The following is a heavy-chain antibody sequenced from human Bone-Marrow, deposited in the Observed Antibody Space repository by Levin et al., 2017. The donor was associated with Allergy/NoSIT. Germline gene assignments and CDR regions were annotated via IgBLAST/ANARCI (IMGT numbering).Heavy chain of an antibody. CDR1: GFTFNLYW. CDR3: GTDVGIAVADRNY. D-gene: IGHD6-19*01. V-gene: IGHV3-7*01. J-gene: IGHJ4*02. CDR2: IEKDGNEK. Sequence: GESLKISCAASGFTFNLYWMNWIRQAPGKGLEWVANIEKDGNEKHYVDSVEGRFTISRDNAKNVLYLEVSSLRVEDTALYYCGTDVGIAVADRNYWGQGVLVTVSS.